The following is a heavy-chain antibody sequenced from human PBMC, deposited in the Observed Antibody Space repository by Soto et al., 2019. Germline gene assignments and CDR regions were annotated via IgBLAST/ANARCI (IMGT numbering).Heavy chain of an antibody. D-gene: IGHD6-13*01. CDR1: GYTFTSYY. CDR3: ARDFNSLAAAVGIGY. V-gene: IGHV1-46*01. Sequence: ASVKVSCKASGYTFTSYYMHWARQAPGQGLEWMGIINPSGGSTSYAQKFQGRVTMTRDTSTSTVYMELSSLRSEDTAVYYCARDFNSLAAAVGIGYWGQGTLVTVSS. J-gene: IGHJ4*02. CDR2: INPSGGST.